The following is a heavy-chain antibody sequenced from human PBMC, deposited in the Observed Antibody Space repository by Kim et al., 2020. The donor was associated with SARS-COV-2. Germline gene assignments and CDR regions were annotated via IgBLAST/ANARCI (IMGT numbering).Heavy chain of an antibody. CDR3: AKGRYSGYVSIDY. J-gene: IGHJ4*02. D-gene: IGHD5-12*01. Sequence: YADTGRGRVTISRDNAKNSLYLQMNSLRPEDTALYYCAKGRYSGYVSIDYWGQGTLVTVSS. V-gene: IGHV3-9*01.